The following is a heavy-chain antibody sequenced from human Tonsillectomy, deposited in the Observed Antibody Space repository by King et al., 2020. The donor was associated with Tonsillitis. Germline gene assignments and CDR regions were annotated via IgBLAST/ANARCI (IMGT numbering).Heavy chain of an antibody. Sequence: EVQLVESGGGLVQPGGSLRLSCAASGFTFSHYLFHWVRQAPGKGLAWVSRLNSDGSSTSYADSVRGRFTISRDNAENTLYLQMNSLRDEDTAVYFCARVFRGYDNRLAAYYWGQGTLVTVSS. CDR1: GFTFSHYL. D-gene: IGHD3-22*01. CDR2: LNSDGSST. J-gene: IGHJ4*02. V-gene: IGHV3-74*01. CDR3: ARVFRGYDNRLAAYY.